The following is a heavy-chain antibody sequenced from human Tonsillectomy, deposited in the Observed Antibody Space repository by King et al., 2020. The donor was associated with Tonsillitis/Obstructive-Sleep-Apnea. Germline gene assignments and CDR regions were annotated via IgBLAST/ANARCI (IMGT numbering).Heavy chain of an antibody. D-gene: IGHD4-17*01. J-gene: IGHJ2*01. CDR2: IYYSGST. CDR3: ARQRLEGDDYGDYVQLLGWYFDL. V-gene: IGHV4-59*08. Sequence: QLQESGPGLVKPSETLSLTCTVSGGSISSDYWSGIRQPPGKGLEWIGYIYYSGSTNYNPSLKSRVTISVDTSKNQFSLKLRSVTAADTAVYYCARQRLEGDDYGDYVQLLGWYFDLWGRGTLVTVSS. CDR1: GGSISSDY.